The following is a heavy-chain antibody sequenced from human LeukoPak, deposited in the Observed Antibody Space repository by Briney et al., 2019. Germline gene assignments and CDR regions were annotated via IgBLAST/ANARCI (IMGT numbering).Heavy chain of an antibody. CDR1: GFTFSNYS. Sequence: GGSLRLSCAGSGFTFSNYSINWVRQAPGKGLEWVSSISPSSHYIYYADSVRGRFTISRDNARNSLYLQMNSLRDEDTAVYYCASDVDKVLKDDYWGQGTLVTVSS. J-gene: IGHJ4*02. CDR3: ASDVDKVLKDDY. D-gene: IGHD5-12*01. V-gene: IGHV3-21*04. CDR2: ISPSSHYI.